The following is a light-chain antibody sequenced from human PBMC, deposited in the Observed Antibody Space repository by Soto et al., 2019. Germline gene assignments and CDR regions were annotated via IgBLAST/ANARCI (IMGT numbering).Light chain of an antibody. Sequence: TQPPSVSAAPGQKVTISCSGSSSNIGSNYVCWYQQLPGTAPKLLIYDNNKPPSGIPDRFSGSKSGTSATLGITGLQTGDEADYYCGTWDYSLSTYVFGTGTKV. J-gene: IGLJ1*01. CDR2: DNN. V-gene: IGLV1-51*01. CDR1: SSNIGSNY. CDR3: GTWDYSLSTYV.